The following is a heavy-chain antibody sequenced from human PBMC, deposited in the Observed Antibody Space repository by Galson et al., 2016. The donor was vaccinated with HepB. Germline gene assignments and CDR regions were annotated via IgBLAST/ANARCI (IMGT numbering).Heavy chain of an antibody. CDR2: ISHDASRT. D-gene: IGHD4-23*01. CDR1: GFSFSGYA. CDR3: ARDGGNVYDYFGMDV. J-gene: IGHJ6*02. Sequence: SLRLSCAASGFSFSGYAMHWVRQAPGKELEWVTDISHDASRTNYADSVKGRFTISRDNSQNSIYLQMNSLRVEDTAIYYCARDGGNVYDYFGMDVWGQGTTVTVSS. V-gene: IGHV3-30*14.